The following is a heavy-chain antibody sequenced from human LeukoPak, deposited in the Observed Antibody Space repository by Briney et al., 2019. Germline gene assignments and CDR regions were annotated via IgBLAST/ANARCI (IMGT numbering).Heavy chain of an antibody. V-gene: IGHV1-18*01. J-gene: IGHJ4*02. Sequence: ASVTVSCKASGYTFTSYGISWVRQAPGQGLEWMGWISAYNGNTNYAQKLQGRVTMTTDTSTSTAYMELRSLRSDDTAVYYCARGKRMSTTPGDFDYWGQGTLVTVSS. CDR2: ISAYNGNT. CDR1: GYTFTSYG. CDR3: ARGKRMSTTPGDFDY. D-gene: IGHD1-1*01.